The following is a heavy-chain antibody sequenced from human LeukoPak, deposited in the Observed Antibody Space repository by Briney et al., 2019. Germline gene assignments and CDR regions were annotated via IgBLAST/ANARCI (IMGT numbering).Heavy chain of an antibody. CDR1: GFTFSSYE. CDR3: AKRDVRHFDY. CDR2: IGGGGNT. Sequence: GGSLRLSCAASGFTFSSYEMNRVRQAPGKGLEWVSTIGGGGNTYYADSVKGRFTISRDNSKNTLYLQMNSLRAEDTAVYYCAKRDVRHFDYWGQGTLVTVSS. D-gene: IGHD3-10*02. J-gene: IGHJ4*02. V-gene: IGHV3-23*01.